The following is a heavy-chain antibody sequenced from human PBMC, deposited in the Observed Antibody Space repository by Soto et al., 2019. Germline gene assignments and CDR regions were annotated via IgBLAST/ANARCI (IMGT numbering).Heavy chain of an antibody. CDR3: AKVYERNYYDSGPWYFDL. CDR2: ISYDGVNK. V-gene: IGHV3-30*18. CDR1: GFTFSTYG. D-gene: IGHD3-10*01. J-gene: IGHJ2*01. Sequence: LRLCCAASGFTFSTYGMHWVRQAPGKGLEWVAVISYDGVNKYYADSVKGRFTISRDNSKNTLYLQMNSLRAEDTAVYYCAKVYERNYYDSGPWYFDLWGRGTLVTVSS.